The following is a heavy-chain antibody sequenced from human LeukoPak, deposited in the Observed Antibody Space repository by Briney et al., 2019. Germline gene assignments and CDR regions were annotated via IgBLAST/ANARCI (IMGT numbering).Heavy chain of an antibody. CDR2: INHSGST. CDR1: GGSFSGYY. Sequence: PSETLSLTCAVYGGSFSGYYWSWIRQPPGKGLEWIGEINHSGSTNYNPSLKSRVTISVDTSKNQFSLKLSSVTAADTAVYYCARSNLIVVVPAATRRRYFDLWGRGTLVTVSS. V-gene: IGHV4-34*01. J-gene: IGHJ2*01. CDR3: ARSNLIVVVPAATRRRYFDL. D-gene: IGHD2-2*01.